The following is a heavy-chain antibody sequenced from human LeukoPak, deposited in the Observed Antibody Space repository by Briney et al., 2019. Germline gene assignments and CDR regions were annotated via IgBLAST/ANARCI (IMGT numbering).Heavy chain of an antibody. J-gene: IGHJ4*02. CDR3: ARVFTSKFDY. Sequence: GGSLRLSCAASGFTFSSYAMHWVRQAPGKGLEWVAVISYDGSNKYYADSVKGRFPISRENSKNTLYLQMTSLRAEDTAVYYCARVFTSKFDYWGQGTLVTVSS. CDR2: ISYDGSNK. D-gene: IGHD3-3*01. V-gene: IGHV3-30*04. CDR1: GFTFSSYA.